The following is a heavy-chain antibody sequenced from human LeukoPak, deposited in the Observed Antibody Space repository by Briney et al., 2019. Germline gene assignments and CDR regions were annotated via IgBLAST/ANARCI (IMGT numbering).Heavy chain of an antibody. CDR3: AKGSDYGDYTLDY. J-gene: IGHJ4*02. CDR2: ISGSGGST. V-gene: IGHV3-23*01. D-gene: IGHD4-17*01. Sequence: GGSLRLSCAASGFTFSSYAMSWVRQAPGKGLEWVSAISGSGGSTYYADSVKGRFTISRDNSKNTLYLQMNSLRAEGTAVYYCAKGSDYGDYTLDYWGQGTLVTVSS. CDR1: GFTFSSYA.